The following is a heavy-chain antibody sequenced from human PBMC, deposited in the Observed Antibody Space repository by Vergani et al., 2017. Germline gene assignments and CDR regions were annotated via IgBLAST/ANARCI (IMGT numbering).Heavy chain of an antibody. CDR1: GGSFSGYY. J-gene: IGHJ5*02. CDR3: ARHVGTIFGVEKYWFDP. D-gene: IGHD3-3*01. V-gene: IGHV4-34*01. CDR2: INHSGST. Sequence: QVQLQQWGAGLLKPSETLSLTCAVYGGSFSGYYWSWIRQPPGKGLEWIGEINHSGSTNYNPSLKSRVTISVDTSKNQFSLKLSSVTAADTAVYYFARHVGTIFGVEKYWFDPWGQGTLVTVSS.